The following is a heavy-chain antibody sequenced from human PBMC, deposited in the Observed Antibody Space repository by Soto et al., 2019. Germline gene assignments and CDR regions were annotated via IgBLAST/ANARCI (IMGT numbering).Heavy chain of an antibody. V-gene: IGHV4-39*01. CDR2: IYYSGGT. CDR1: GGSISRSCYY. Sequence: QLQLQESGPGLVKPSETLSLTCTVSGGSISRSCYYWGWIRQPPGKGLEWIGSIYYSGGTYYNPSLKSRVTISVDTSKNQFSLKLSSVTAADTAVYYCAKPSGSYLYYFDYWGQGTLVTVSS. J-gene: IGHJ4*02. D-gene: IGHD1-26*01. CDR3: AKPSGSYLYYFDY.